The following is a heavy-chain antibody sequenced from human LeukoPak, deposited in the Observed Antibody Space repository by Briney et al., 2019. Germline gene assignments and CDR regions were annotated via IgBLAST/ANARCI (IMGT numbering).Heavy chain of an antibody. Sequence: PSETLSLTCTVSGGSISSSSYYWGWIRQPPRKGLEWIGSIYYSGSTYYNPSLKSRVTISVDTSKNQFSLKLSSVTAADTAVYYCARVKRDYDYVWGSYRSGRFDYWGQGTLVTVSS. D-gene: IGHD3-16*02. CDR2: IYYSGST. V-gene: IGHV4-39*07. CDR1: GGSISSSSYY. CDR3: ARVKRDYDYVWGSYRSGRFDY. J-gene: IGHJ4*02.